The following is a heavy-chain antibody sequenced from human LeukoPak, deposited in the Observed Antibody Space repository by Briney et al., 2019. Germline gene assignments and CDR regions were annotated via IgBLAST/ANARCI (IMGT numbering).Heavy chain of an antibody. CDR1: GFTSSSYV. CDR2: ISYDGSNK. D-gene: IGHD2-21*01. V-gene: IGHV3-30-3*01. J-gene: IGHJ6*02. Sequence: GRPLRLSCAASGFTSSSYVLHWVDQPLGKGLRGVAGISYDGSNKYYADSVKGRFTISRDNSKNTLYQQINSLKAADTAVYYCARETDSQVPGGMNGWGQGTTVTVS. CDR3: ARETDSQVPGGMNG.